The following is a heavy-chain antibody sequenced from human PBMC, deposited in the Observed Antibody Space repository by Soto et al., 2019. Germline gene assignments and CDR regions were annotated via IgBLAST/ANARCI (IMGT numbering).Heavy chain of an antibody. CDR2: ISGSGGST. D-gene: IGHD3-16*01. V-gene: IGHV3-23*04. J-gene: IGHJ6*02. CDR1: GFTFSSYA. Sequence: EVQLVESGGGLVQPGGSLRLSCAASGFTFSSYAMSWVRQAPWKGLEWVSAISGSGGSTYYADSVKGRFTVSRDNSKNPLYLQMNSLRAEDTAVYYCAKAQERWGYGMDVWGQGTTVTVSS. CDR3: AKAQERWGYGMDV.